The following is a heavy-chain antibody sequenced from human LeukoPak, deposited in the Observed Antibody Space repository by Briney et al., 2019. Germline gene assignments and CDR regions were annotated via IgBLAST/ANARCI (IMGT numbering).Heavy chain of an antibody. Sequence: GGSLRLSCAASGFTLSSYWMHWVRQSPGKGPVWVSRINSDGSSTSYADSVKGRFTISRDNAKNTLYLQMNSLRAEDTAVYYCARGNSHSFDYWGQGALVTVSP. CDR1: GFTLSSYW. J-gene: IGHJ4*02. CDR2: INSDGSST. D-gene: IGHD4-4*01. V-gene: IGHV3-74*01. CDR3: ARGNSHSFDY.